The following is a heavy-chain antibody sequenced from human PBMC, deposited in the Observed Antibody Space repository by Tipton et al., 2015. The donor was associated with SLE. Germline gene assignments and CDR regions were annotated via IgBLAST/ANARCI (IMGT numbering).Heavy chain of an antibody. J-gene: IGHJ4*02. V-gene: IGHV4-59*01. D-gene: IGHD5-18*01. CDR1: GGSFSGYY. CDR3: ARGGYSYGY. Sequence: TLSLTCAVYGGSFSGYYWSWIRQPPGKGLEWIGYIYYSGSTNYNPSHKSRVTISVDTSKNQFSLKLSSVTAADTAVYYCARGGYSYGYWGQGTLVTVSS. CDR2: IYYSGST.